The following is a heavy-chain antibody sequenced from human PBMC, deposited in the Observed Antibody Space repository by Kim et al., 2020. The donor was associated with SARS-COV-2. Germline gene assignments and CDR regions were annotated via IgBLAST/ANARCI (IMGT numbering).Heavy chain of an antibody. CDR2: VSASGTTM. J-gene: IGHJ3*02. D-gene: IGHD1-26*01. V-gene: IGHV3-48*03. CDR1: GFTFSSYE. Sequence: GGSLRLSCAASGFTFSSYEMTWVRQAPGKGLEWVSYVSASGTTMYYADSVRGRFIISRDNARDSLYLQLNSLRAEYTAVYYCARRRWAGAFDIWGLGTMV. CDR3: ARRRWAGAFDI.